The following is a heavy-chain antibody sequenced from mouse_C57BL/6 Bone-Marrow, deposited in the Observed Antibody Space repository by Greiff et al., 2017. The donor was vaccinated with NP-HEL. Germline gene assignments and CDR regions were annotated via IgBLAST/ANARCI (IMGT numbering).Heavy chain of an antibody. Sequence: EVKLVESGGGLVQPGGSMKLSCAASGFTFSDAWMDWVRQSPEKGLEWVAEIRNKANNHATYYAESVKGRFTISRDDSKSSVYLQMNSLRAEDTGIYYCTRPYYYGSPYYAMDYWGQGTSVTVSS. CDR1: GFTFSDAW. D-gene: IGHD1-1*01. J-gene: IGHJ4*01. CDR3: TRPYYYGSPYYAMDY. V-gene: IGHV6-6*01. CDR2: IRNKANNHAT.